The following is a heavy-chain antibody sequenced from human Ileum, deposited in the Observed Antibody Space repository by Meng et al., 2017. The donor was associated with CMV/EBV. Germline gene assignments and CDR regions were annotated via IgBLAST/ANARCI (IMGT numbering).Heavy chain of an antibody. J-gene: IGHJ4*02. CDR2: IKPHSGDT. CDR3: AREIIMAARAFGY. V-gene: IGHV1-2*02. D-gene: IGHD5-12*01. CDR1: GYTFTDYY. Sequence: QVQLAQSSAEVKKPGASVKVSCKASGYTFTDYYMHWVRQAPGQGLEWMGWIKPHSGDTKYEKKFQGRVTMTSDTSISTVYMELTRLTPDDTAIYYCAREIIMAARAFGYWGQGTLVTVSS.